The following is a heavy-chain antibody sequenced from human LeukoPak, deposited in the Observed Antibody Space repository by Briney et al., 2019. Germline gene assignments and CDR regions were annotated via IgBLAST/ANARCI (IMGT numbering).Heavy chain of an antibody. CDR2: IYYSGSP. CDR3: ATWRTAKTGFDY. D-gene: IGHD1-1*01. J-gene: IGHJ4*02. V-gene: IGHV4-39*01. Sequence: PSETLSLTCTVSGDSINSRSYYWAWIRQPPGKGLECIGSIYYSGSPYYNPSLKSRVTISVDTSKNQFSLRLSSVTAADTAVYYCATWRTAKTGFDYWGQGTLVTVSS. CDR1: GDSINSRSYY.